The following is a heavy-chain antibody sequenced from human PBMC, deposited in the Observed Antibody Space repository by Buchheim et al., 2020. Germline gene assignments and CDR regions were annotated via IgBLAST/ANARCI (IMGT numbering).Heavy chain of an antibody. J-gene: IGHJ4*02. CDR2: ISSSGGTT. CDR3: ARDQLGSDLPFDY. CDR1: GLTFSSYE. Sequence: EVHLVESGGGLVQPGGSLRLSCADSGLTFSSYEMNWVRQAPGKGLEWLSYISSSGGTTHYADSVKGRFTISRDKARNSLYLQMNSLRAEDTAVYYCARDQLGSDLPFDYWGQGT. V-gene: IGHV3-48*03. D-gene: IGHD7-27*01.